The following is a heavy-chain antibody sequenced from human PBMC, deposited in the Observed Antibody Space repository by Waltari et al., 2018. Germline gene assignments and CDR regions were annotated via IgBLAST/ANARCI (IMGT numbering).Heavy chain of an antibody. D-gene: IGHD3-10*02. J-gene: IGHJ3*02. V-gene: IGHV3-9*03. CDR3: AKGWSGTALGDAIDI. CDR1: GVTFGDFA. Sequence: EVQLVESGGDLVQPGRSLRLPCAAAGVTFGDFAIHWVRQAPGKGLEWVSGITWNSDNVDYADSGKGRFTVGRDNAKNSLYLRMNSLRTEDMALYYCAKGWSGTALGDAIDIWGQGTMVTVSS. CDR2: ITWNSDNV.